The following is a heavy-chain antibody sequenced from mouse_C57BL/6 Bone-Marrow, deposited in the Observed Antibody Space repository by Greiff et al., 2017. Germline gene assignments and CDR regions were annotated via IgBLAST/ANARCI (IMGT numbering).Heavy chain of an antibody. CDR1: GYTFTSYW. CDR2: INPSNGGT. J-gene: IGHJ1*03. CDR3: ATTMIATRYFDV. Sequence: VQLQQPGTELVKPGASVKLSCKASGYTFTSYWMHWVKQRPGQGLEWIGNINPSNGGTNYNEKFKSKATLTVDKSSSTAYMQLSSLTSEGSAVYYCATTMIATRYFDVWGTGTTVTVSS. D-gene: IGHD2-4*01. V-gene: IGHV1-53*01.